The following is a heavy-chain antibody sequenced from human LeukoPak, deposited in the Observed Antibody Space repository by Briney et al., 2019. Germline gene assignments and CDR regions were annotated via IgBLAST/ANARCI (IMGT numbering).Heavy chain of an antibody. V-gene: IGHV3-74*01. Sequence: GSLRLSCAASGFTFSSYWMHWVRQAPGKGLVWVPRVDSDGSSTSYADSVKGRFTISRDNTKNTLSLQMNSLRAEDTAVYYCARDGILGSHDYWGQGTLVTVSS. CDR2: VDSDGSST. D-gene: IGHD3-3*02. CDR3: ARDGILGSHDY. J-gene: IGHJ4*02. CDR1: GFTFSSYW.